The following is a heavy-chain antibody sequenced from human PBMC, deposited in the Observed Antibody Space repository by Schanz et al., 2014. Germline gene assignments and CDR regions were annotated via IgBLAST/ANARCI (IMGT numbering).Heavy chain of an antibody. CDR2: INDGGVNK. J-gene: IGHJ4*02. Sequence: EVHLLESGGGLVEPGGSLRLSCATSGFSLDIFAVSWVRQAPGKGLEWVSSINDGGVNKYYADSVKGRFTISSDNSKSTLYLQMSSLRAEDTAVYYCAKSQGSSFDSWGQGTLVTVSS. CDR3: AKSQGSSFDS. CDR1: GFSLDIFA. D-gene: IGHD6-13*01. V-gene: IGHV3-23*01.